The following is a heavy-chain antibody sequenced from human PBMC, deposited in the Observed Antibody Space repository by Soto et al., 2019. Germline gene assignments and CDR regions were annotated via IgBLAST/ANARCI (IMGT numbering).Heavy chain of an antibody. CDR1: GGSISSFY. D-gene: IGHD6-13*01. CDR2: IYYSGST. V-gene: IGHV4-59*01. J-gene: IGHJ4*02. Sequence: PSETMSLTCTVSGGSISSFYWSWIRQPPGKGLQWIGSIYYSGSTNYNPSLKSRRTISIDTSKNHFSLKLSSVTAADTAVYYCASSWLESYFDYWGQGTLVTVSS. CDR3: ASSWLESYFDY.